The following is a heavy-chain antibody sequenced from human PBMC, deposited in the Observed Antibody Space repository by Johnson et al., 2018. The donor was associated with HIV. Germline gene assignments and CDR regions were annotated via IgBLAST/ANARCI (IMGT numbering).Heavy chain of an antibody. CDR1: GFTFSSYA. CDR3: ARGEYSSSEHAFDI. J-gene: IGHJ3*02. V-gene: IGHV3-30*04. D-gene: IGHD6-6*01. CDR2: ISYDGSNK. Sequence: QEQLVESGGGVVQPGRSLRLSCAASGFTFSSYAMHWVRQAPGKGLEWVAVISYDGSNKYYADSVKGRFTISRDNSKNTLYLQMNILRAEDTAVYYCARGEYSSSEHAFDIWGQGTMVTVSS.